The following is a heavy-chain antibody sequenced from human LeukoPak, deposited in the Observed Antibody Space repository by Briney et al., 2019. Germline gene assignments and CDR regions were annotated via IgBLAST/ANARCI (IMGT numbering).Heavy chain of an antibody. Sequence: PGGSLRLPCAASGFTFSSYGMHWVRQAPGKGLEWVAAIWYDGSNKYYADSVKGRFTISRDNSKNTLYLQMNSLRAEDTAVYYCAGGGTSLHYWGQGTLVTVSS. J-gene: IGHJ4*02. CDR3: AGGGTSLHY. D-gene: IGHD3-16*01. CDR1: GFTFSSYG. V-gene: IGHV3-33*01. CDR2: IWYDGSNK.